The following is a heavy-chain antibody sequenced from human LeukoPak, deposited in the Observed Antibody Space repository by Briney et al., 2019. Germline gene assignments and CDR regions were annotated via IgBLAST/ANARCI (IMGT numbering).Heavy chain of an antibody. V-gene: IGHV3-23*01. CDR3: AKVLVLVSANRYYFDY. CDR1: GLTFSGSA. J-gene: IGHJ4*02. Sequence: GGSLRLSCAASGLTFSGSAMSWVRQAPGKRLEWVSLISGSGNSTYYADSVKGRFTISRDNSNNMLYLQMNSLRAEDTAIYYCAKVLVLVSANRYYFDYWGQGTLVTVSS. CDR2: ISGSGNST. D-gene: IGHD2-15*01.